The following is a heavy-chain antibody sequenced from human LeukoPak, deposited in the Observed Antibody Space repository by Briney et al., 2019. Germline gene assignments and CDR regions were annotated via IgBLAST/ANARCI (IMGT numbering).Heavy chain of an antibody. V-gene: IGHV3-23*01. D-gene: IGHD4-17*01. CDR1: GFTFSSYA. CDR2: IGGSDGST. Sequence: GGSLRLSCAASGFTFSSYAMSWVRQAPGKGLEWVSAIGGSDGSTYYADSVKGRFTISRDNSKNTLYLQMNSLRAEDTAVYYCAAYGDYFDYWGQGTLVTVSS. CDR3: AAYGDYFDY. J-gene: IGHJ4*02.